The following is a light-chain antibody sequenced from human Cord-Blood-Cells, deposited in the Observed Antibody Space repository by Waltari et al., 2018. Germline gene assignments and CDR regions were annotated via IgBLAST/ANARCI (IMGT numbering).Light chain of an antibody. CDR2: GSS. V-gene: IGKV3-20*01. J-gene: IGKJ2*01. Sequence: EIVLTQSPGTLSLSPGERATLSCRASQSVSSSYLAWYQQKPGQAPRLLIYGSSSRATGSPDRFSVSGSGTDFTLTISRLGPEDFAVYYCQQYGSSPVTFGQGTKLEIK. CDR1: QSVSSSY. CDR3: QQYGSSPVT.